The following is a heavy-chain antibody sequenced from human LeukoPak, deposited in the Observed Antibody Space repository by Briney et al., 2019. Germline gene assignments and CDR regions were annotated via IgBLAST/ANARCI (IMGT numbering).Heavy chain of an antibody. J-gene: IGHJ4*02. CDR1: GFTFSSYG. D-gene: IGHD2-15*01. CDR3: ARERRLGYCSGGSCYFDY. Sequence: PGGSLRLSCAASGFTFSSYGMHWVRQAPGKGLEWVAFIRYDGSNKYYADSVKGRFTISRDNSKNTLYLQMNSLRAEDTAVYYCARERRLGYCSGGSCYFDYWGQGTLVTVSS. V-gene: IGHV3-30*02. CDR2: IRYDGSNK.